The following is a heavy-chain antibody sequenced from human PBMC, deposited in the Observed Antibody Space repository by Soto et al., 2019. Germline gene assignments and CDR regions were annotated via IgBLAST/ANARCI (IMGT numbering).Heavy chain of an antibody. CDR1: GYTFTSYG. CDR3: ARDAFLAVAGTFGY. D-gene: IGHD6-19*01. J-gene: IGHJ4*02. Sequence: QVQLVQSGAEVKKPGASVKVSCKASGYTFTSYGISWVRQAPGQGLEWMGWISAYNGNTNYAQKLQGRVTMTTDTATSTAYMELRSLRADDTAVYYCARDAFLAVAGTFGYWGQGILVTVSS. V-gene: IGHV1-18*01. CDR2: ISAYNGNT.